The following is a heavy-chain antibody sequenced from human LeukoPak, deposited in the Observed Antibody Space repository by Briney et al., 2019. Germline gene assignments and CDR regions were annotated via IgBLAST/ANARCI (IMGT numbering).Heavy chain of an antibody. CDR2: ISGSGNTI. D-gene: IGHD3-10*02. CDR1: GFTFNDYF. CDR3: AELGITMIGGV. V-gene: IGHV3-11*04. J-gene: IGHJ6*04. Sequence: TGGSLRLSCAASGFTFNDYFMSWIRQAPGKGLEWVSYISGSGNTIYYADSVKGRFTISRDNAKNSLYLQMNSLRAEDTAVYYCAELGITMIGGVWGKGTTVTISS.